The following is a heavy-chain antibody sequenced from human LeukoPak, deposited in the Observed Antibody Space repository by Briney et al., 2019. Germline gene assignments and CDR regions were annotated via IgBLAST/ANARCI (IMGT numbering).Heavy chain of an antibody. CDR1: GGSISSYS. V-gene: IGHV4-30-2*01. D-gene: IGHD3-10*02. Sequence: SETLSLTCTVSGGSISSYSWSWIRQPPGKGLEWIGYIYHSGSTYYNPSLKSRVTISVDRSKNQFSLKLSSVTAADTAVYYCARLYSGSYDYWGQGTLVTVSS. J-gene: IGHJ4*02. CDR2: IYHSGST. CDR3: ARLYSGSYDY.